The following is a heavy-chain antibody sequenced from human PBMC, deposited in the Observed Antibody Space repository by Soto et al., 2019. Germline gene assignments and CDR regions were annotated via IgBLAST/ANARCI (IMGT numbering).Heavy chain of an antibody. Sequence: QLQLQESGPGLVKPSETLSLTCTVSGGSISSSSYYWGWIRQPPGKGLEWIGSIYYSGSTYYNPSLKSRVTISVDTSKTQFSLKLSSVTAADTAVYYCATTMIVVVSFPDWGQGTLVTVSS. J-gene: IGHJ4*02. CDR3: ATTMIVVVSFPD. D-gene: IGHD3-22*01. V-gene: IGHV4-39*01. CDR2: IYYSGST. CDR1: GGSISSSSYY.